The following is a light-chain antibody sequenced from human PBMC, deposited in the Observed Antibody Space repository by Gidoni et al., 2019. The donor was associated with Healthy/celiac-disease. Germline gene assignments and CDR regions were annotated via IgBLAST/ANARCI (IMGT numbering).Light chain of an antibody. CDR1: QSISSW. V-gene: IGKV1-5*01. CDR3: QQYNSYPWT. Sequence: GDRVTITFRASQSISSWLAWYQQKPGKAAKLLIYDASRLASGVPSRFSGSGSGKEFTLTISSLQPDDFVTYYCQQYNSYPWTFXQXTKVEIK. J-gene: IGKJ1*01. CDR2: DAS.